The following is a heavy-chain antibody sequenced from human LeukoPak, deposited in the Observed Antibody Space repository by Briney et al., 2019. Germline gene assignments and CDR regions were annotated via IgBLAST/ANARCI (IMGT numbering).Heavy chain of an antibody. CDR3: ARDTYYDSSGRSPDAFDI. Sequence: ASVKVSCKASGFTFTNSAMQWVRQARGQRLEWIGWIVVGSGNTNYAQKFQERITITRDTSTSTVYMELSSLRSEDTAVYYCARDTYYDSSGRSPDAFDIWGQGTMVTVSS. J-gene: IGHJ3*02. CDR2: IVVGSGNT. CDR1: GFTFTNSA. D-gene: IGHD3-22*01. V-gene: IGHV1-58*02.